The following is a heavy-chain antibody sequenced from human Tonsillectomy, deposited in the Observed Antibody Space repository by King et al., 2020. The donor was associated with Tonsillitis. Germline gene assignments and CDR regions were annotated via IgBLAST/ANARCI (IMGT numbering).Heavy chain of an antibody. CDR2: ISPNTGGT. J-gene: IGHJ4*02. Sequence: QLVQSGAEVKKPGASVKVSCKASGYTFTDYYMLWVRQAPGQGLEWMGWISPNTGGTRYAQNFQGRVTMTRDTSISTVYMDLWSLTSGDMDVYYCAISATVVAGTVLDYWGQGTLVTVSS. CDR1: GYTFTDYY. D-gene: IGHD6-19*01. V-gene: IGHV1-2*02. CDR3: AISATVVAGTVLDY.